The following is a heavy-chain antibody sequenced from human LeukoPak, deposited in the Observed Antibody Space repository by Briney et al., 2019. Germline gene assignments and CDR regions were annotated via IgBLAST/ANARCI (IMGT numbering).Heavy chain of an antibody. J-gene: IGHJ4*02. CDR3: ARGVNYYGSGSYYGLFRFDY. CDR2: IYHSGST. CDR1: GGSIRSSNW. V-gene: IGHV4-4*02. D-gene: IGHD3-10*01. Sequence: SETLSLTCAVSGGSIRSSNWWSWVRQPPGKGLEWIGEIYHSGSTNYNPSLKSRVTISVDKSKNQFSLKLSSVTAADTAVYYCARGVNYYGSGSYYGLFRFDYWGQGTLVTVSS.